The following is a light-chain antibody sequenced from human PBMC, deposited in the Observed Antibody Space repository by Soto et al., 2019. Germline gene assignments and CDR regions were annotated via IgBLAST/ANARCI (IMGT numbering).Light chain of an antibody. CDR3: PSYTSSRTSVL. CDR1: SSDVGGYKY. CDR2: EVS. J-gene: IGLJ2*01. Sequence: QSVLAHPASVSGSPGQSITISCTGTSSDVGGYKYVSWYQQHPDKAPKLIIFEVSNRPSGLSSRFSGSKSGNTASLTISGLQAQEHAPYSSPSYTSSRTSVLFGSGTQLTVL. V-gene: IGLV2-14*01.